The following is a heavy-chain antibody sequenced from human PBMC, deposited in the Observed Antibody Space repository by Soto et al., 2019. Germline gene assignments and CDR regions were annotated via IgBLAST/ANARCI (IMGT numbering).Heavy chain of an antibody. CDR2: MSIGGEKT. CDR1: GFSFSDYS. CDR3: ARWNGYGDL. Sequence: EVHVFESGGGLVQPGGSLRLSCAASGFSFSDYSMAWVRQTPEKGLEWVSGMSIGGEKTFYIDSVKGRIIVSRDSSRDTVYFQMNRLRVEDTAVYYCARWNGYGDLWGQGTLVTVSS. J-gene: IGHJ4*02. V-gene: IGHV3-23*01. D-gene: IGHD1-1*01.